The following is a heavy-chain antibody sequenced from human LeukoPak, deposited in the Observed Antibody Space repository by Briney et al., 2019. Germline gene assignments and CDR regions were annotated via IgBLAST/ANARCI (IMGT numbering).Heavy chain of an antibody. V-gene: IGHV1-18*01. CDR2: ISAYNGNT. CDR3: ARVRGYCSGGSCSPYYYYMDV. Sequence: ASVKVSCKASGYTFTSYGISWVRQAPGQGLEWMGWISAYNGNTNYAQKLQGRVTMTTDTSTSTAYMELRSLRSDDTAVYYCARVRGYCSGGSCSPYYYYMDVWGKGTTVTISS. D-gene: IGHD2-15*01. CDR1: GYTFTSYG. J-gene: IGHJ6*03.